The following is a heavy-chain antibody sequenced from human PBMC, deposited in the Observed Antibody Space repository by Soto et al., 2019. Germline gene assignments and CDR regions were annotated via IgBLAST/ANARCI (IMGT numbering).Heavy chain of an antibody. CDR3: ARDIGRRGDNYGSDY. CDR2: TWRDGSNE. Sequence: GGSLRLSCAASGFTFSTYAMHWVRQAPGKGLEWVAITWRDGSNEYYANSVRGRFTISRDNSKSILNMQMTSLITEDTSVYYCARDIGRRGDNYGSDYWGQGTLVTVSS. D-gene: IGHD5-18*01. V-gene: IGHV3-33*01. J-gene: IGHJ4*02. CDR1: GFTFSTYA.